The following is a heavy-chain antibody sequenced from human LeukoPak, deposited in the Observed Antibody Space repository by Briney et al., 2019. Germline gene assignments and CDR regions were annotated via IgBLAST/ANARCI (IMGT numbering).Heavy chain of an antibody. CDR3: ARLRCDVTSCFGKYYFDH. V-gene: IGHV3-33*01. CDR1: GFTFSSYG. J-gene: IGHJ4*02. Sequence: GRSLRLSCAASGFTFSSYGMHWVRQAPGKGLEWVAVIWYDGSNKYYADSVKGRFTISRDNSKNTLYLQMNSLRAEDTAVYYCARLRCDVTSCFGKYYFDHWGQGTLVTVSS. D-gene: IGHD2-2*01. CDR2: IWYDGSNK.